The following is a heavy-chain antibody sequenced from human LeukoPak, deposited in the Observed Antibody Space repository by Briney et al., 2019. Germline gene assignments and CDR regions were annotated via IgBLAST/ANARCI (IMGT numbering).Heavy chain of an antibody. V-gene: IGHV3-33*01. Sequence: GGSLRLSCAASGFTFSSYGMHWVRQAPGKGLEWVAVIWYDGSNKYYADSVKGRFTISRDNSKNTLYLQMNSLRAEDTAVYYCARDLYCSGGSCHSGKLPWGVSYYYGMDVWGQGTTVTVSS. CDR2: IWYDGSNK. J-gene: IGHJ6*02. CDR1: GFTFSSYG. D-gene: IGHD2-15*01. CDR3: ARDLYCSGGSCHSGKLPWGVSYYYGMDV.